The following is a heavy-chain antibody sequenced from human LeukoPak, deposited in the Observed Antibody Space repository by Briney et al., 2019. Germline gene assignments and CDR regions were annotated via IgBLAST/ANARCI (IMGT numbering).Heavy chain of an antibody. CDR1: GFTVSSNY. CDR3: ARALTYYDFWSGSGQMDY. V-gene: IGHV3-66*01. D-gene: IGHD3-3*01. Sequence: GGSLRLSCAASGFTVSSNYMSWVRQAPGKGLEWVSVIYNGGSTYYADSVKGRFTISRDNSKNTLHLQMNSLRAEDTAVYYCARALTYYDFWSGSGQMDYWGQGTLVTVSS. J-gene: IGHJ4*02. CDR2: IYNGGST.